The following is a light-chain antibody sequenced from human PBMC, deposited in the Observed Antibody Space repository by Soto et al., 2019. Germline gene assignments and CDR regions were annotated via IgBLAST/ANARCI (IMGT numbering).Light chain of an antibody. J-gene: IGKJ1*01. CDR1: QSISSW. CDR2: DAS. V-gene: IGKV1-5*01. Sequence: DIQMTQSPSTLSASVGDRVTITCRASQSISSWVAWYQQKPGKAPKLLIYDASSLESGVPSRFSGSGSGTEFTLTISSLQPDEFATYYFQQYNSYRTFGQGTKVEIK. CDR3: QQYNSYRT.